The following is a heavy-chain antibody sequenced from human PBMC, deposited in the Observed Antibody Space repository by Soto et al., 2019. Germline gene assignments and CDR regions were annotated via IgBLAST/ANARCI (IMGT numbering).Heavy chain of an antibody. CDR1: GFTFDDYA. J-gene: IGHJ6*02. CDR3: AKDMRQGGPEYSSSWYNYYYGMDV. D-gene: IGHD6-13*01. Sequence: GGSLRLSCAASGFTFDDYAMHWVRQAPGKGLEWVSGISWNSGSIGYADSVKGRFTISRDNAKNSLYLQMNSLRAEDTALYYCAKDMRQGGPEYSSSWYNYYYGMDVWGQGTTVTVSS. CDR2: ISWNSGSI. V-gene: IGHV3-9*01.